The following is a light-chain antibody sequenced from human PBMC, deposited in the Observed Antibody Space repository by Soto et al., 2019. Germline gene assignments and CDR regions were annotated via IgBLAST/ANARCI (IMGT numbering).Light chain of an antibody. Sequence: AIQMTQSPSSLSASVGDRVTITCRASQGIKKDLGWYQQKPGKAPNLLIYASSTLQSGVPSRFSGSGYGTDFTLTISSLHPEDFATYFCQQDYSYPLTFGGGTKVELQ. CDR1: QGIKKD. V-gene: IGKV1-6*01. CDR2: ASS. J-gene: IGKJ4*01. CDR3: QQDYSYPLT.